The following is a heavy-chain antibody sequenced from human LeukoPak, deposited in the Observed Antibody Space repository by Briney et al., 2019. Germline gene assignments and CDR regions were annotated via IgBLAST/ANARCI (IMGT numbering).Heavy chain of an antibody. Sequence: SETLSLTCTVSGGSIITYYWSWIRQPPGKGLEWIGYIYYTGSTNYRPSLKSRVTMSIDTSRNQFSLKLSSVTAADTAVYYCARGYYYDTTGPEFDYWGQGTLVTVSS. V-gene: IGHV4-59*01. J-gene: IGHJ4*02. CDR3: ARGYYYDTTGPEFDY. CDR2: IYYTGST. CDR1: GGSIITYY. D-gene: IGHD3-22*01.